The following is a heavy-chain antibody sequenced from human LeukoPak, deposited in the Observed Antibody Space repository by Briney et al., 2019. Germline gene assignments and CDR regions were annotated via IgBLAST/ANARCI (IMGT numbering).Heavy chain of an antibody. V-gene: IGHV3-30*02. D-gene: IGHD6-19*01. CDR2: IRYDGSNK. J-gene: IGHJ4*02. CDR1: GFTFSSYG. Sequence: GGSLRLSCAASGFTFSSYGMHWVRQAPGKGLEWVAFIRYDGSNKYYADSVKGRFTISRDNSKNTLYLQMNSLRTEGTAVYYCAKTSCYSSGWYDYWGQGTLVTVSS. CDR3: AKTSCYSSGWYDY.